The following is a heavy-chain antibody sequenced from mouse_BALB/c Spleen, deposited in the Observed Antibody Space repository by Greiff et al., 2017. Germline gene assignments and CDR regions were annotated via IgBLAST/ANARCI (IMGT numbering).Heavy chain of an antibody. CDR2: ISSGSSTI. CDR3: ARSYGSSYWYFDV. CDR1: GFTFSSFG. D-gene: IGHD1-1*01. Sequence: DVQLVESGGGLVQPGGSRKLSCAASGFTFSSFGMHWVRQAPEKGLEWVAYISSGSSTIYYADTVKGRFTISRDNPKNTLFLQMTSLRSEDTAMYYCARSYGSSYWYFDVWGAGTTVTVSS. J-gene: IGHJ1*01. V-gene: IGHV5-17*02.